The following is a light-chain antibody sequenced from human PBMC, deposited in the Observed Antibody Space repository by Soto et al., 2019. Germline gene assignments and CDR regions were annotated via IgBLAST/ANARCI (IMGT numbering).Light chain of an antibody. CDR3: QQYGSSPPLT. CDR2: GAS. J-gene: IGKJ4*01. V-gene: IGKV3-20*01. Sequence: EIVLTQSPGTLSLSPGERATLSCRASQSVSSSYLAWYQQKPGQAPRLLIYGASSRATGIPDRFSGSGSGTVFTLTISRLEPEDFAVYYCQQYGSSPPLTFGGATKVEIK. CDR1: QSVSSSY.